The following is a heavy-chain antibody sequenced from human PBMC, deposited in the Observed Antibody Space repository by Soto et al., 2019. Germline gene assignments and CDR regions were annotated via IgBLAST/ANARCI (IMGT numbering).Heavy chain of an antibody. CDR3: AMGIHYGDYENAFDI. J-gene: IGHJ3*02. CDR2: IIPIVGTA. V-gene: IGHV1-69*01. D-gene: IGHD4-17*01. CDR1: GGTFSSYA. Sequence: QVQLVQSGAEVKKPGSSVKVSCKASGGTFSSYAISWVRQAPGQGLEWMGGIIPIVGTANYAQKFQGRVTITADESTSTAYIELGSMRCEDTAVYYCAMGIHYGDYENAFDIWGQGTMVTVSS.